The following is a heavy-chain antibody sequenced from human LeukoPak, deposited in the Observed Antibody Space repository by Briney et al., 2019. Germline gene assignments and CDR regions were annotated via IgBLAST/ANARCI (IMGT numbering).Heavy chain of an antibody. D-gene: IGHD2-15*01. CDR3: ARGGRLSSDGSWTWFDP. CDR2: IYPGDSDT. Sequence: GESLKISCQGSGYTFTSYWIGWVRQMPGKGLEWMGIIYPGDSDTRYSPSFQGQVTMSVDKSISTAYVQWGSLKASDTAMYYCARGGRLSSDGSWTWFDPWGQGTLVTVSS. J-gene: IGHJ5*02. CDR1: GYTFTSYW. V-gene: IGHV5-51*01.